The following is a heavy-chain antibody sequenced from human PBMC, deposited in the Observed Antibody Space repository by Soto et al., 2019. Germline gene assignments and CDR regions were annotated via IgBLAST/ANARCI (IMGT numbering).Heavy chain of an antibody. CDR2: IYYSGST. Sequence: SETLSLTCTVSGGSISSYYWSWIRQPPGKGLEWIGYIYYSGSTNYNPSLKSRVTISVDTSKNQFSLKLSSVTAADTAVYYCARGFGDLYYYYGIDDWGQGTPVTVSS. V-gene: IGHV4-59*01. J-gene: IGHJ6*02. D-gene: IGHD4-17*01. CDR1: GGSISSYY. CDR3: ARGFGDLYYYYGIDD.